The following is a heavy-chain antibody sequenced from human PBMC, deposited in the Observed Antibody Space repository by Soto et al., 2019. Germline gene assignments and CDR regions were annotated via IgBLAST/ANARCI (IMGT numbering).Heavy chain of an antibody. V-gene: IGHV3-30-3*01. CDR3: ARDSSLYGSGSYYYYYCIDV. Sequence: GGSLRLSCAASGFTVSSYAMHWVRQAPGKWLEWVAVISYDGSNKYYADSVKGRFTISRDNSKNTLYLQMNSLRAEDTAVYYCARDSSLYGSGSYYYYYCIDVCRERXTFT. CDR2: ISYDGSNK. J-gene: IGHJ6*02. D-gene: IGHD3-10*01. CDR1: GFTVSSYA.